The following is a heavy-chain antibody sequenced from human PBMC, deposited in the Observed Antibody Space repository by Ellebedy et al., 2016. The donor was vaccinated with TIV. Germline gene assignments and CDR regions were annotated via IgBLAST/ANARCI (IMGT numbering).Heavy chain of an antibody. D-gene: IGHD5-18*01. CDR3: ARDYGYSYGY. J-gene: IGHJ4*02. CDR1: GFTFSSYW. V-gene: IGHV3-7*04. CDR2: IKQDGSEK. Sequence: GESLKISCAASGFTFSSYWMSWVRQAPGKGLEWVANIKQDGSEKYYVDSVKGRFTISRDNAKNSLYLQMNSLRAEDTAVYYCARDYGYSYGYWGQGTLVTVPS.